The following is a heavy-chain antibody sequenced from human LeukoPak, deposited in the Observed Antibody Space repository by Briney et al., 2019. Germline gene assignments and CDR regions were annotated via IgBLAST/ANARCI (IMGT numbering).Heavy chain of an antibody. CDR3: AKDDLGVVWALIDY. J-gene: IGHJ4*02. CDR2: ISGSGGST. D-gene: IGHD2-15*01. V-gene: IGHV3-23*01. CDR1: GFTFSSYA. Sequence: PGGSLRLSCAASGFTFSSYAMSWVRQAPGKGLEWVSAISGSGGSTYYADSVKGRFTISRDNSKNTLHLQMNSLRAEDTAVYYCAKDDLGVVWALIDYWGQGTLVTVSS.